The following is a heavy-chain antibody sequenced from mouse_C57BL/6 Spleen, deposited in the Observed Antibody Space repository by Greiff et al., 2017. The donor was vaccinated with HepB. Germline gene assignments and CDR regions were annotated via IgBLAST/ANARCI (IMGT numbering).Heavy chain of an antibody. D-gene: IGHD4-1*01. CDR1: GYTFTSYW. J-gene: IGHJ4*01. CDR2: IYPGSGST. V-gene: IGHV1-55*01. CDR3: ARMGRNYAMDY. Sequence: QVQLQQSGAELVKPGASVKMSCKASGYTFTSYWITWVKQRPGQGLEWIGDIYPGSGSTNYNEKFKSKATLTVDTSSSTAYMQLSSLTSEDSAVYYCARMGRNYAMDYWGQGTSVTVSS.